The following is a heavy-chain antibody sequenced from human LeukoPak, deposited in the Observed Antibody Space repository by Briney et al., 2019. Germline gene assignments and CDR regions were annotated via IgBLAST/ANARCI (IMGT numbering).Heavy chain of an antibody. J-gene: IGHJ3*02. CDR3: AREWELPDALDI. D-gene: IGHD1-26*01. V-gene: IGHV4-59*01. CDR1: GGSISSYY. Sequence: LETLSLTCTVSGGSISSYYWSWIRQPPGKGLEWIGYIYYSGSTNYNPSLKSRVTISVDTSKNQFSLKLSSVTAADTAVYYCAREWELPDALDIWGQGTMVTVSS. CDR2: IYYSGST.